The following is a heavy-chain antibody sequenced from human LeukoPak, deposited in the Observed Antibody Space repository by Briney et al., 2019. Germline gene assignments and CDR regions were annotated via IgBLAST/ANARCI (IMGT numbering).Heavy chain of an antibody. D-gene: IGHD2-15*01. J-gene: IGHJ5*02. V-gene: IGHV3-15*01. CDR1: GFTFSNAW. Sequence: GGSLRLSCAASGFTFSNAWMSWVRQAPGKGLEWVGRIKSKTDGGTTDYAAPVKGRFTISRDDSKNTLYLQMNSLKTEDTAVYYCTTAMVMVVAATPGQNTYNWFDPWGQGTLVTVSS. CDR3: TTAMVMVVAATPGQNTYNWFDP. CDR2: IKSKTDGGTT.